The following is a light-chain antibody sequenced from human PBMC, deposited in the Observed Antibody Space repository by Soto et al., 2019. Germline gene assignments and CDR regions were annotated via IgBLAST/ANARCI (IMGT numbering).Light chain of an antibody. J-gene: IGKJ1*01. CDR3: QQYKSYST. CDR1: QSISSW. CDR2: DAS. V-gene: IGKV1-5*01. Sequence: DIQMTQSTSPLSASVGDRFTITFRASQSISSWLAWYQQKPGKAPKLLIYDASSLESGVPSRFSGSGSGTDFTLTISSLQPDDFATYYCQQYKSYSTFGQGSKVDTK.